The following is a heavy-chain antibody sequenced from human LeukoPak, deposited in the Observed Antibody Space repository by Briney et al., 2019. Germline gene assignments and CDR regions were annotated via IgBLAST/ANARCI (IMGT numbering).Heavy chain of an antibody. CDR1: GYTFISYY. CDR2: INPSSGNT. CDR3: ARHSLIGTTPFDY. V-gene: IGHV1-46*01. Sequence: ASVTVSCKASGYTFISYYIHWVRQAPGQGLEWMGLINPSSGNTPYAQQFQGRVTMTRDTSTSTVYMELSSLRSEDTAVYYCARHSLIGTTPFDYWGQGTLVTVPS. J-gene: IGHJ4*02. D-gene: IGHD1-20*01.